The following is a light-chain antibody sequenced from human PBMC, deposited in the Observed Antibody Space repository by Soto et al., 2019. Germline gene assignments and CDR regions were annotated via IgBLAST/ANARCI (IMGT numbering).Light chain of an antibody. J-gene: IGKJ5*01. CDR2: GAS. CDR1: QSVSSK. V-gene: IGKV3D-15*01. CDR3: QQYDDWPPIT. Sequence: EIVMTQSPAALSVSAGERATLSCRASQSVSSKIAWYQQRPGQAPRLLIYGASIRATGIPARFSGSGSGTDFTLTISSLQSEDFAVYYCQQYDDWPPITFGQGTRLEIK.